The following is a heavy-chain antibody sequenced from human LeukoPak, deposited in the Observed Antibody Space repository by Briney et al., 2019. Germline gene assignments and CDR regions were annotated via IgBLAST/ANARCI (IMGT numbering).Heavy chain of an antibody. D-gene: IGHD3-10*01. Sequence: GASVKVSCKASGYTFTSYGISWVRQAPGQGLEWMGWISAYNGNTNYAQKLQGRVTMTTDTSTSTAYMELRSLRSDDTAVYYCARDVVRLEYYYYGMDVWGQGTTVTVSS. J-gene: IGHJ6*02. V-gene: IGHV1-18*01. CDR2: ISAYNGNT. CDR1: GYTFTSYG. CDR3: ARDVVRLEYYYYGMDV.